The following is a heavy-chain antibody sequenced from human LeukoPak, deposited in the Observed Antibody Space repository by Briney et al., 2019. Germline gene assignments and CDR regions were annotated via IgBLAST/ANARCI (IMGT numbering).Heavy chain of an antibody. CDR3: AKDRSSWYHFDY. V-gene: IGHV3-7*01. J-gene: IGHJ4*02. Sequence: GGSLRLSCEGSGFSFSEYWMSWVRQAPGKGLEWVASVKQGGREKYYVDSVKGRFDISRDDAKNSLYLQMNTLRSDDTALYYCAKDRSSWYHFDYWGQGTLVTVSS. CDR2: VKQGGREK. CDR1: GFSFSEYW. D-gene: IGHD6-13*01.